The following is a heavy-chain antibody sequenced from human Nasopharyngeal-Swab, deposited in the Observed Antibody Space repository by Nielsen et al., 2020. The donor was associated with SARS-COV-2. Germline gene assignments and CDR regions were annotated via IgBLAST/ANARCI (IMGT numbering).Heavy chain of an antibody. CDR3: ARRRGYSSYAYLDY. V-gene: IGHV4-34*01. D-gene: IGHD5-12*01. Sequence: WIRQPPGKGLEWIGEINHSGSTNYNPSLKSRVTISVDTSKNQFSLKLSSVTAADTAVYYCARRRGYSSYAYLDYWGQGTLVTVSS. J-gene: IGHJ4*02. CDR2: INHSGST.